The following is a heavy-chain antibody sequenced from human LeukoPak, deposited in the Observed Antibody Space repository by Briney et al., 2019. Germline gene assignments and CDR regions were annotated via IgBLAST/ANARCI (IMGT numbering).Heavy chain of an antibody. CDR1: GFTFSSYA. J-gene: IGHJ4*02. Sequence: GGSLRLSCAASGFTFSSYAMSWVRQAPGKGLEWVSAISGSGGSTYYADSVKGRFTISRDNSKNTLYLQMNSLRAEDTAVYYCAKDMRFDWAPYYFDYWGQGTLVTVSS. CDR2: ISGSGGST. D-gene: IGHD3-9*01. CDR3: AKDMRFDWAPYYFDY. V-gene: IGHV3-23*01.